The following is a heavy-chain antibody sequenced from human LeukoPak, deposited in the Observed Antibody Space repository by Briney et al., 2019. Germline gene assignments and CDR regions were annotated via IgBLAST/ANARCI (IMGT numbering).Heavy chain of an antibody. D-gene: IGHD6-19*01. V-gene: IGHV3-33*08. CDR1: GFTFSRHG. J-gene: IGHJ4*02. CDR3: ARDAYARYSSGIDY. Sequence: PGGSLRLSCAPSGFTFSRHGIHWVRQAPGKGLEWVAVIWSAGSNQYYADSVKGRFTISRDNSKNTLYLQMNSLRAEDTAVYYCARDAYARYSSGIDYWGQGTLVIVSS. CDR2: IWSAGSNQ.